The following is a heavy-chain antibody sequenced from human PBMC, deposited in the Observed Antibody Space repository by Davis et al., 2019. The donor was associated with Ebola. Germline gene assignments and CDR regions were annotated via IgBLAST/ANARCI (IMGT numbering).Heavy chain of an antibody. Sequence: ASVKVSCKASGYIFTSYAMHWVRQAPGQRLEWMGWINAGNGNTKYSQKFQGRVTITRDTSASTAYMELSSLRSEDTAVYYCARGYYYGSGKGTNSYYGMDVWGQGTTVTVSS. CDR1: GYIFTSYA. J-gene: IGHJ6*02. CDR3: ARGYYYGSGKGTNSYYGMDV. V-gene: IGHV1-3*01. D-gene: IGHD3-10*01. CDR2: INAGNGNT.